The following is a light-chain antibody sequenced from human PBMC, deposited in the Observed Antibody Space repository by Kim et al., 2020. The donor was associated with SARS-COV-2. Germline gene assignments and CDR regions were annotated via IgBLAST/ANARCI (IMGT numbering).Light chain of an antibody. Sequence: GQRVTISCSGGRSNVGRNDVYWCQYVPGTAPKLRIERNDQRPAGVPDRFSGAKSGTSASLAISGLQSDDDADYYCEAWDDSLNGPVFGGGTQLTVL. J-gene: IGLJ3*02. V-gene: IGLV1-44*01. CDR3: EAWDDSLNGPV. CDR2: RND. CDR1: RSNVGRND.